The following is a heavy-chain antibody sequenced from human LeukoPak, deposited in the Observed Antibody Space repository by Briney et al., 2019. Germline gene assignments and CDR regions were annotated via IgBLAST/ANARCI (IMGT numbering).Heavy chain of an antibody. CDR3: AKATYSSGWYADY. J-gene: IGHJ4*02. D-gene: IGHD6-19*01. CDR2: ISYVGSNK. Sequence: GRSLRLSCAASGFTFSGYGMHWVRQAPGKGLEWVAVISYVGSNKYYADSVKGRFTISRDNSKNTLYLQMNSLRAEDTAVYYCAKATYSSGWYADYWGQGTLVTVSS. CDR1: GFTFSGYG. V-gene: IGHV3-30*18.